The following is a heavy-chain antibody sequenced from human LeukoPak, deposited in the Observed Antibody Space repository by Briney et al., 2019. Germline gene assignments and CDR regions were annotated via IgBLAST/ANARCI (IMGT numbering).Heavy chain of an antibody. D-gene: IGHD2-2*01. V-gene: IGHV4-30-4*08. CDR3: ARARGLYCSSTSCYADAFDF. J-gene: IGHJ3*01. CDR1: GGSISSGDYY. CDR2: SYYSGST. Sequence: KPSQTLSLTCTVSGGSISSGDYYWSWIRQPPGKDLVWIGYSYYSGSTYYNPSLKSRVTISADTSKNQFSLKLSSVTAADTAVYYCARARGLYCSSTSCYADAFDFWGQGTMVTVSS.